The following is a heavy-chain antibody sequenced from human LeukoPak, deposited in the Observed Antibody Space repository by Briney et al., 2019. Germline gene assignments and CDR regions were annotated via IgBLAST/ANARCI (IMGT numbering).Heavy chain of an antibody. Sequence: GGSLRLSCAASGFTFSNYYLSWIRQAPGKGLEWVSDISSSGRAIYYADSVKGRFAISRDNAKNSLYLQMNSLRAEDTAVYYCARDFLHLGGWGQGTMVTVSS. V-gene: IGHV3-11*04. CDR1: GFTFSNYY. J-gene: IGHJ3*01. CDR3: ARDFLHLGG. D-gene: IGHD3-16*01. CDR2: ISSSGRAI.